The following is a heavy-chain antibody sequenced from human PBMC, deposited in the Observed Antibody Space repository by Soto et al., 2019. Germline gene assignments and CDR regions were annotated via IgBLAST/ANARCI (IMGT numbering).Heavy chain of an antibody. CDR2: FDPEDGET. D-gene: IGHD6-19*01. CDR1: GYTLTELS. Sequence: SVKVSCKVSGYTLTELSMHWVRQAPGKGLEWMGGFDPEDGETIYAQKFQGRVTMTEDTSTDTAYMELSSLRSEDTAVYYCARSIAVAGRGINWFDPWGQGTLVTVSS. J-gene: IGHJ5*02. CDR3: ARSIAVAGRGINWFDP. V-gene: IGHV1-24*01.